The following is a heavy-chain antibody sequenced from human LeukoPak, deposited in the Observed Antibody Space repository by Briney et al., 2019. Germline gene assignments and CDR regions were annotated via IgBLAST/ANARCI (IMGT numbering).Heavy chain of an antibody. D-gene: IGHD3-16*01. J-gene: IGHJ4*02. CDR1: GITFTNAW. CDR2: IKSKIEGGTT. CDR3: TTDSYDI. V-gene: IGHV3-15*01. Sequence: GGSLRLSCTASGITFTNAWMSWVRQAPGKGLEWAGRIKSKIEGGTTDYAAPVKGRFTISRDDSKDTLYLQMNSLKIEDTGVYYCTTDSYDIWGQGALVTVSS.